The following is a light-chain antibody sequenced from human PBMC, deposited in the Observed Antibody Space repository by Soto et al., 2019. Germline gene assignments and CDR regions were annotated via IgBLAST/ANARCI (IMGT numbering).Light chain of an antibody. Sequence: QSVLTQPASVSGAPGQSITISCTGTSSDVGGSNFVSWYQHHPHKAPTVIIYDGTKRPSGVSTRFSGSKSGNTASLRVSGLQAEDEADYYCCSYAGDTYVFGGGTKVTVL. V-gene: IGLV2-23*01. J-gene: IGLJ2*01. CDR1: SSDVGGSNF. CDR2: DGT. CDR3: CSYAGDTYV.